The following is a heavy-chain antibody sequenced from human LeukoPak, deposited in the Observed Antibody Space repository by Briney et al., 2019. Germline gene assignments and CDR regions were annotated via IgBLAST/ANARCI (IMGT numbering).Heavy chain of an antibody. CDR1: GGSIITNDYW. V-gene: IGHV4-39*02. Sequence: SETLSLTCVVSGGSIITNDYWWGWIRQPPGKGLEWIGTIDHAGTTFYNVSLKSRATISVDTPNNQFSLRLNSVGAADTAVYYCARDMGDWNARQGSWFDPWGQGTLVTVSS. CDR2: IDHAGTT. D-gene: IGHD1-1*01. CDR3: ARDMGDWNARQGSWFDP. J-gene: IGHJ5*02.